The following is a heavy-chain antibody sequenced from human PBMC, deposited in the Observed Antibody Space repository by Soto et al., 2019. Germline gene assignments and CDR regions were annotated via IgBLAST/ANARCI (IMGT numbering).Heavy chain of an antibody. Sequence: QVQLQESGPGLVKPSQTLSLTCTVSGGSISSGGYYWSWIRQHPGKGREWIGYIYYSGSTYYNPSLKSRVTISLDTSKNQFSLKLSSVTAADTAVYYCARPSNGDYYDSSGQLNAFDIWGQGTMVTVSS. J-gene: IGHJ3*02. CDR2: IYYSGST. CDR1: GGSISSGGYY. CDR3: ARPSNGDYYDSSGQLNAFDI. V-gene: IGHV4-31*03. D-gene: IGHD3-22*01.